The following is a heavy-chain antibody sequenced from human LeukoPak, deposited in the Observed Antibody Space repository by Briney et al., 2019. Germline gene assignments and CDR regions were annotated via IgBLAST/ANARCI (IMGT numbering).Heavy chain of an antibody. D-gene: IGHD7-27*01. J-gene: IGHJ4*02. Sequence: GGSLRLSCAASGFPFSSYWMSWVRQAPGKGLEWVANIKQDGGEKFYVDSVKGRFTISRDNAKNLLYLQMNSLRAEDTAVYYCARKGGPLGPPFDSWGQGTLVTVSS. CDR1: GFPFSSYW. CDR2: IKQDGGEK. V-gene: IGHV3-7*01. CDR3: ARKGGPLGPPFDS.